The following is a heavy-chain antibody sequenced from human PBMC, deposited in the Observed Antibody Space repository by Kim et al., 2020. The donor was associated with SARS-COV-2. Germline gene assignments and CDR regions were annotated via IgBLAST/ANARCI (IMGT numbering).Heavy chain of an antibody. CDR2: IGTAGDT. V-gene: IGHV3-13*01. J-gene: IGHJ4*02. D-gene: IGHD3-9*01. Sequence: GGSLRLSCAASGFTFSSYDMHWVRQATGKGLEWVSAIGTAGDTYYPGSVKGRFTISRENAKNSLYLQMNSLRAGDTAVYYCARVHILTGYYDGWGQGTLVTVSS. CDR1: GFTFSSYD. CDR3: ARVHILTGYYDG.